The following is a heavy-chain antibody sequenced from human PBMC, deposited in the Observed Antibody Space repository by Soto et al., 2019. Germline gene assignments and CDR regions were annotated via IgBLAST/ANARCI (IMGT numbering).Heavy chain of an antibody. CDR1: GGSFSGYY. Sequence: PSETLSLTYAVYGGSFSGYYWSWIRQPPGKGLEWIGEINHSGSTNYNPSLKSRVTISVDTSKNQFSLKLSSVTAADTAVYYCARLNRASSGWYTYYYYGMDVWGQGTTVTVSS. V-gene: IGHV4-34*01. CDR2: INHSGST. J-gene: IGHJ6*02. CDR3: ARLNRASSGWYTYYYYGMDV. D-gene: IGHD6-19*01.